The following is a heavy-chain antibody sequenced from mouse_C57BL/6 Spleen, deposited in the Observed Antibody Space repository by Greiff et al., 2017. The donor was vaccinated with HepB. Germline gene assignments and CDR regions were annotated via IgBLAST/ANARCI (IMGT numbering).Heavy chain of an antibody. J-gene: IGHJ4*01. CDR3: ARWRLYYAMDY. CDR1: GYTFTSYW. Sequence: QVQLQQPGAELVKPGASVKLSCKASGYTFTSYWMHWVKQRPGRGLEWIGRIDPNSGGTKYNEKFKSKATLTVDKPSSTADMQLSSLTSEDSAVYYCARWRLYYAMDYWGQGTSVTVSS. CDR2: IDPNSGGT. V-gene: IGHV1-72*01.